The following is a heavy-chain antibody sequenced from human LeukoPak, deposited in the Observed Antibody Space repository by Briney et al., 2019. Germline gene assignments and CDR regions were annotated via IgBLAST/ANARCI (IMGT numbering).Heavy chain of an antibody. V-gene: IGHV3-23*01. CDR3: ARASGSYFIADAFDI. D-gene: IGHD1-26*01. J-gene: IGHJ3*02. CDR1: GFTFSSYA. CDR2: ISGSGGST. Sequence: GGSLRLSCAASGFTFSSYAMSWVRQAPGKGLEWVSAISGSGGSTYYADSVKGRFTISRDNSKNTLYLQMNSLRAEDTAVYYCARASGSYFIADAFDIWGQGTMVTVSS.